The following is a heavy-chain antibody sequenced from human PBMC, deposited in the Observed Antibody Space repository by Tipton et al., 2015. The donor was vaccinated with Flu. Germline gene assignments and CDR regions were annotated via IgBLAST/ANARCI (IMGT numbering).Heavy chain of an antibody. Sequence: TLSLTCTVSGGSISSGGYYWSWIRQHPGKGLEWIGYIYYSGSTYYNPSLKSRVTISVDTSKNQFSLKLSSVTAADTAVYYCARVRVTMVRGADYWGQGTLVTVSS. D-gene: IGHD3-10*01. V-gene: IGHV4-31*03. CDR3: ARVRVTMVRGADY. CDR2: IYYSGST. CDR1: GGSISSGGYY. J-gene: IGHJ4*02.